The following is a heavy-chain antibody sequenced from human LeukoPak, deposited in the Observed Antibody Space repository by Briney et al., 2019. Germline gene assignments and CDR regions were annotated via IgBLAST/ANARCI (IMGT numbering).Heavy chain of an antibody. CDR2: IIPIFGTA. CDR3: ARPGLIVGAFDI. CDR1: GGTFSSYA. D-gene: IGHD1-26*01. V-gene: IGHV1-69*01. Sequence: SVKVSCKASGGTFSSYAISWVRQAPGQGLEWMGGIIPIFGTANYAQKFQGRVTITADESTSTAYMELSSLRSEDTAVYYCARPGLIVGAFDIWGQGTMVTVSS. J-gene: IGHJ3*02.